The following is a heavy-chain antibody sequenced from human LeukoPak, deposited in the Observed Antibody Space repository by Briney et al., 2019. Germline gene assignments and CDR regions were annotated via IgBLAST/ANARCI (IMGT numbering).Heavy chain of an antibody. J-gene: IGHJ4*02. CDR1: GYTFTGYY. CDR3: AREGLYSNYGGPFDY. V-gene: IGHV1-2*02. Sequence: GESLKISCKASGYTFTGYYMHWVRQAPGQGLEWMGWINPNSGGTNYAQKFQGRVTMTRDTSISTAYMELSRLRPDDTAVYYCAREGLYSNYGGPFDYWGQGTLVTVSS. CDR2: INPNSGGT. D-gene: IGHD4-11*01.